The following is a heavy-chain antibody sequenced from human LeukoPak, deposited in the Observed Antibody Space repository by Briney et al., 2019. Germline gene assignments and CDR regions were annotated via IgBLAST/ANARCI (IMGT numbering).Heavy chain of an antibody. V-gene: IGHV3-23*01. CDR3: ARDRGSTEFDY. Sequence: GGSLRLSCAASGFTFSSYGMTWVRQAPGKGLEWVSGISGSGGSTNYADSVKGRFTISRDNAKNTLYLQMNSLRAEDTAVYYCARDRGSTEFDYWGQGTLVTVSS. D-gene: IGHD1-26*01. CDR2: ISGSGGST. CDR1: GFTFSSYG. J-gene: IGHJ4*02.